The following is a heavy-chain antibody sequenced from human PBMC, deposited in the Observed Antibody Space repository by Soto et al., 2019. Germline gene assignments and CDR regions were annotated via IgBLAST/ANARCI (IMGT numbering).Heavy chain of an antibody. J-gene: IGHJ5*02. CDR1: GGTFSSYT. Sequence: ASVKVSCKASGGTFSSYTISWVRQAPGQGLEWMGRIIPILGITNYAQKFQGRVTMTEDTSTYTAYMELSSLRSEDTAVYYCASTYYYGSGSYKWRDNWFDPWGQGTLVTVSS. V-gene: IGHV1-69*02. CDR3: ASTYYYGSGSYKWRDNWFDP. CDR2: IIPILGIT. D-gene: IGHD3-10*01.